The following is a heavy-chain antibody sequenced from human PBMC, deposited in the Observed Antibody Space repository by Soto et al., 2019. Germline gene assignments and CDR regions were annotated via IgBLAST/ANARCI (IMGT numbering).Heavy chain of an antibody. V-gene: IGHV4-30-4*08. D-gene: IGHD5-18*01. J-gene: IGHJ3*01. CDR3: VRDLAHGYTDNV. Sequence: TLSLTCSVSGAIVTSGENYWSWVRQPPGKGLEWIGYIYDSGVTNYTPALKSRATSSLDRPNNEVSLKLRSVTAADTAVYFCVRDLAHGYTDNVWGHGTLVTVSS. CDR1: GAIVTSGENY. CDR2: IYDSGVT.